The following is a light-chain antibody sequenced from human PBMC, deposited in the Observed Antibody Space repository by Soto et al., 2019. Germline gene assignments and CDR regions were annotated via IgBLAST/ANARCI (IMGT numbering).Light chain of an antibody. Sequence: QSALTQPASVSGSPGQSITISCTGTSSDVGGYDYVSWYQQHPGKAPKVMIYDVSDRPSGISNRFSGSKSGNTASLTISGLQAEDEADYYFSSYTSSSYVVFGRDQAHRP. CDR3: SSYTSSSYVV. CDR1: SSDVGGYDY. V-gene: IGLV2-14*01. J-gene: IGLJ2*01. CDR2: DVS.